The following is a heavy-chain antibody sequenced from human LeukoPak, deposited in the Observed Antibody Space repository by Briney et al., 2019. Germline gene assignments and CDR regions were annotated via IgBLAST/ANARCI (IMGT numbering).Heavy chain of an antibody. CDR1: GFTFSSYE. CDR3: ARLKYYYDSSGHAFQH. D-gene: IGHD3-22*01. V-gene: IGHV3-48*03. Sequence: GGSLRLSCAASGFTFSSYEMSWVRQAPGKGLEWVSYISSSGSTIYYADSVKGRFTISRDNAKNSLYLQMNSLRAEDTAVYYCARLKYYYDSSGHAFQHWGQGTLVTVSS. J-gene: IGHJ1*01. CDR2: ISSSGSTI.